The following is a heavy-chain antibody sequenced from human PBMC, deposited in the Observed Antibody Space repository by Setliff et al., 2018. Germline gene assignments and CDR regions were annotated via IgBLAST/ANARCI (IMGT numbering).Heavy chain of an antibody. D-gene: IGHD2-15*01. CDR2: ISAYIGKT. CDR1: GYTFTSYG. Sequence: ASVKVSCKASGYTFTSYGISWVRQAPGQGLEWMGWISAYIGKTNYAQKFQGRVAMNTDTSTSTAFMELRSLRPDDTAFYYCGLVDAELILGNYIDYWGQGTLVTVSS. CDR3: GLVDAELILGNYIDY. V-gene: IGHV1-18*01. J-gene: IGHJ4*02.